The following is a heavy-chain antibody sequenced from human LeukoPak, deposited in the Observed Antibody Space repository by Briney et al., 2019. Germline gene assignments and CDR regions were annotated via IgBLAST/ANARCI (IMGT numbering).Heavy chain of an antibody. Sequence: GGSLRLSCAASGFTFSGYWMSWVRQAPGKGLEWVANIRQDGSDKYYVDSVKGRFTISRDNTKNSLDLQMNSLRAEDRAVYYCARDGSGWYFWGQGTLVTVSS. CDR3: ARDGSGWYF. D-gene: IGHD6-19*01. V-gene: IGHV3-7*03. CDR1: GFTFSGYW. J-gene: IGHJ4*02. CDR2: IRQDGSDK.